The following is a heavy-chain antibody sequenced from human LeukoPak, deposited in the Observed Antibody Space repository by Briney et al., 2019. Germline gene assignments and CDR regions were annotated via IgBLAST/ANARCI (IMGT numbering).Heavy chain of an antibody. Sequence: GTSLSLSCAASGFNFSSYAMHWVRQAPGEGLEWVGLISYGGIDKSYADSVKGRFTISRDSSKRTLYLQMNSLRAEDTAMYYCARESWSDSVAFDYWGQGTLVIVSS. CDR1: GFNFSSYA. V-gene: IGHV3-30*04. D-gene: IGHD3-3*01. CDR3: ARESWSDSVAFDY. J-gene: IGHJ3*01. CDR2: ISYGGIDK.